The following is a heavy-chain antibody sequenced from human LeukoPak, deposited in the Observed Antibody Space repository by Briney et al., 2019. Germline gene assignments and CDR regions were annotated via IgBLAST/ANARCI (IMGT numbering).Heavy chain of an antibody. CDR2: IYTSGST. V-gene: IGHV4-4*07. CDR3: ARDGDYCSSTSCYLFYYYYMDV. D-gene: IGHD2-2*01. J-gene: IGHJ6*03. Sequence: SETLSLTCTVSGGSISSYYWSWIRQPAGKGLEWIGRIYTSGSTNYNPSLKSRVTMSVDTSKNQFSLKLSSVTAADTAVYYCARDGDYCSSTSCYLFYYYYMDVWGKGTTVTVSS. CDR1: GGSISSYY.